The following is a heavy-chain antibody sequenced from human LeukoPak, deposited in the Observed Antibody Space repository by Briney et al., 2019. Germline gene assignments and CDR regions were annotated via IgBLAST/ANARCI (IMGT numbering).Heavy chain of an antibody. Sequence: GGSLRLSCAASGFTFSSYGMHWVRQAPGKGLEWVAVISYDGSNKYYADSVKGRFTISRDNSKNTLYLQMNSLRAEDTAVYYCAKTFQDIVVVVAAIPGSGAGYYYMDVWGKGTTVTVSS. J-gene: IGHJ6*03. CDR1: GFTFSSYG. V-gene: IGHV3-30*18. CDR3: AKTFQDIVVVVAAIPGSGAGYYYMDV. D-gene: IGHD2-15*01. CDR2: ISYDGSNK.